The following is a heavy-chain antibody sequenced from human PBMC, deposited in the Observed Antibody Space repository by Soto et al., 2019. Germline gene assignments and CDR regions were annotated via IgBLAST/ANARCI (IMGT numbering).Heavy chain of an antibody. Sequence: SETLSLTCTVSGGSVSGGSYYWNWIRQPPGKGLEWIGYIYFSGSTNYNPSLKSRVTMSIDTSKNQFSLKLSSVTAADTAVYYCARSKYGFIDYWGQGTLVTVSS. CDR3: ARSKYGFIDY. CDR1: GGSVSGGSYY. V-gene: IGHV4-61*01. CDR2: IYFSGST. D-gene: IGHD3-10*01. J-gene: IGHJ4*02.